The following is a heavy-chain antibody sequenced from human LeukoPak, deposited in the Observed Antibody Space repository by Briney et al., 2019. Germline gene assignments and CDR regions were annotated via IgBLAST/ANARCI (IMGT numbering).Heavy chain of an antibody. CDR2: IYYSGNT. V-gene: IGHV4-59*08. D-gene: IGHD5-18*01. CDR3: VRRVDTAMVGGFDF. Sequence: PSETLSLTCTVSGGSISSYYWSWIRQPPGKGLEWIGYIYYSGNTNYNPSLKSRVTISIDTSKNQFSLKLSSVTAADTAVYYCVRRVDTAMVGGFDFWGQGTLVTVSS. CDR1: GGSISSYY. J-gene: IGHJ4*02.